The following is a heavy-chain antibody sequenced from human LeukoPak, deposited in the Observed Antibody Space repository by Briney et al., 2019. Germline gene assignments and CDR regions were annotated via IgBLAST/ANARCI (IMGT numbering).Heavy chain of an antibody. CDR1: GFTFSSYG. CDR2: IRNDGIIR. Sequence: GGSLRLSCAASGFTFSSYGMHWVRQAPGKGLEWVAFIRNDGIIRYYADSIKGRFTISRDNAKNSLFLQMNSVRAEDTAMYYCARDWMLFHRPDYWGQGTLVTVSS. V-gene: IGHV3-30*02. J-gene: IGHJ4*02. D-gene: IGHD2-21*01. CDR3: ARDWMLFHRPDY.